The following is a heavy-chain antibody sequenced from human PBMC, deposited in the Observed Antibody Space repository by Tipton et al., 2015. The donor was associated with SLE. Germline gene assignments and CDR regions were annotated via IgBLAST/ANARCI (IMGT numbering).Heavy chain of an antibody. Sequence: QVQLVQSGPEVKKPGASVKVSCKASGYTFTSYDINWVRQATGQGLEWMGWMNPNSDNTGYAQNFQGRVSMTRNTSISTAYMELSSLRSEDTAVYYCARGWRYQGGYAFDIWGQGTMVTVSS. CDR2: MNPNSDNT. CDR3: ARGWRYQGGYAFDI. D-gene: IGHD3-3*01. V-gene: IGHV1-8*01. J-gene: IGHJ3*02. CDR1: GYTFTSYD.